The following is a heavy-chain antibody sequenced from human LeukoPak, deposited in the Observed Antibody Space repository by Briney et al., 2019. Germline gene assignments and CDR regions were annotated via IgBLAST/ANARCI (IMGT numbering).Heavy chain of an antibody. D-gene: IGHD1-1*01. V-gene: IGHV4-59*01. Sequence: PSETLSLTCTVSGDSISSYYWSWIRQPPGKGLEWIGDIYYSGSTNYNPSLKSRVTISVDTSKNQFSLKLSSVTAAYTAVYYCASGTTTDYFYMDVWGKGTTVTVSS. CDR1: GDSISSYY. CDR2: IYYSGST. J-gene: IGHJ6*03. CDR3: ASGTTTDYFYMDV.